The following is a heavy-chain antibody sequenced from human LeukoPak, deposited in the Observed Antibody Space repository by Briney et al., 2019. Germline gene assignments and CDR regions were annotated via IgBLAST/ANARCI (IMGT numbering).Heavy chain of an antibody. CDR1: GFTFSSYS. V-gene: IGHV3-21*01. CDR2: ISSSSSYI. Sequence: GGSLRLSCSASGFTFSSYSMNWVRQAPGKGLEWVSSISSSSSYIYYADSVKGRFTISRDNAKNSLYLQMNSLRAEDTAVYYCARELAPLDLDYYYMDVWGKGTTVTVSS. CDR3: ARELAPLDLDYYYMDV. D-gene: IGHD3-16*02. J-gene: IGHJ6*03.